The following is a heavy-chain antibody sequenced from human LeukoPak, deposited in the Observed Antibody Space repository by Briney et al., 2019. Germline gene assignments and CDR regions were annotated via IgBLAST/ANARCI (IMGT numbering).Heavy chain of an antibody. D-gene: IGHD3-10*01. Sequence: ASVKVSCKASGYTFTGYYMHWVRQAPGQGLEWMGWINPNSGGTNYAQKFQGRVTMTRDTSISTAYMELSRLRSDDTAVYYCAKNYYGSGSYYALFDYWGQGTLVTVSS. J-gene: IGHJ4*02. V-gene: IGHV1-2*02. CDR1: GYTFTGYY. CDR2: INPNSGGT. CDR3: AKNYYGSGSYYALFDY.